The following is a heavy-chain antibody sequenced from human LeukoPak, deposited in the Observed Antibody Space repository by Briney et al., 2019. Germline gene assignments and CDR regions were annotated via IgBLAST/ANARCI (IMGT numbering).Heavy chain of an antibody. Sequence: PSETLSLTCTVSGGSVSSGSYYWSWIRQPPGKGLEWIGYIYYSGSPNYNPSLKSRVTISVDTSKNQFSLKLSSVTAADTAVYYCAAEVGDYVDYWGQGTLVTVSS. J-gene: IGHJ4*02. CDR1: GGSVSSGSYY. V-gene: IGHV4-61*01. CDR3: AAEVGDYVDY. CDR2: IYYSGSP. D-gene: IGHD1-26*01.